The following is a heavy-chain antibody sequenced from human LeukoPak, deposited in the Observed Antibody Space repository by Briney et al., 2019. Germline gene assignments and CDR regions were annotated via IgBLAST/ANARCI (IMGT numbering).Heavy chain of an antibody. J-gene: IGHJ5*02. CDR3: ARKGLEAPSWYGDWFDP. V-gene: IGHV4-39*01. Sequence: SETLSLTCTVSGGSISSSSYYWGWIRQPPGTGLEWIGSIYYSGSTYYNPSLKSRVTISVDTTKNQFSLKLSSVTAADTAVYYCARKGLEAPSWYGDWFDPWGRGTLVTVSS. CDR2: IYYSGST. CDR1: GGSISSSSYY. D-gene: IGHD6-13*01.